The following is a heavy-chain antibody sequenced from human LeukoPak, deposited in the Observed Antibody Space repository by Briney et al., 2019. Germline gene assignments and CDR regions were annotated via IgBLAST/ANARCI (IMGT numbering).Heavy chain of an antibody. V-gene: IGHV3-23*01. CDR1: GFTFYNYA. J-gene: IGHJ5*02. CDR3: AKSSLLEWLSRQSWFDP. CDR2: ISSSGGST. Sequence: PGGSLRLSCAASGFTFYNYAMSWVRQAPGKRPEWVSSISSSGGSTYYADSVKGRFTISRDNSKNTLYLQMDSLRAEDTAVFYCAKSSLLEWLSRQSWFDPWGQGTLVTVSS. D-gene: IGHD3-3*01.